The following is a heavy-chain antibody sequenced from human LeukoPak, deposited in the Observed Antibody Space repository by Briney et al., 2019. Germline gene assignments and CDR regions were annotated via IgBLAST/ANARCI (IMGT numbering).Heavy chain of an antibody. D-gene: IGHD2-2*01. Sequence: PGGSLRLSCAASGFTSSSYAMHWVRQAPGKGLEWVAVISYDGSNKYYADSVKGRFTISRDNSKNTLYLQMNSLRAEDTAVYYCARDGGAVVVPAAPFDYWGQGTLVTVSS. CDR1: GFTSSSYA. CDR2: ISYDGSNK. V-gene: IGHV3-30*04. J-gene: IGHJ4*02. CDR3: ARDGGAVVVPAAPFDY.